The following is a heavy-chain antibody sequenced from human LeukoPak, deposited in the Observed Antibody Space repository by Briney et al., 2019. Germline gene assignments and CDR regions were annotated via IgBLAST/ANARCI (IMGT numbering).Heavy chain of an antibody. CDR2: IYYSGST. Sequence: SETLSLTCTVSGGSISSSSYYWGWIRQPPGKGLEWIGSIYYSGSTYYNPSLKSRVTISVDTSKNQFSLKLSSVTAADTAVYYCASLDSSGYSNTFMDVWGKGTKVTVSS. CDR1: GGSISSSSYY. J-gene: IGHJ6*03. V-gene: IGHV4-39*07. D-gene: IGHD3-22*01. CDR3: ASLDSSGYSNTFMDV.